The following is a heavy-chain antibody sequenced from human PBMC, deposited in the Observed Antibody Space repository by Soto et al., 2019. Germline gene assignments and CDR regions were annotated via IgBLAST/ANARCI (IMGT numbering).Heavy chain of an antibody. J-gene: IGHJ4*02. CDR2: ISYDGSNK. Sequence: QVQLVESGGGVVQPGRSLRLSCAASGFTFSSYGMHWVRQAPGKGLEWVAVISYDGSNKYYADSVKGRFTISRDDSRNTLYLQMDSLRAEDTAVYHCAKGLHILTVREYWGQGTLVTVSS. CDR1: GFTFSSYG. CDR3: AKGLHILTVREY. V-gene: IGHV3-30*18. D-gene: IGHD3-9*01.